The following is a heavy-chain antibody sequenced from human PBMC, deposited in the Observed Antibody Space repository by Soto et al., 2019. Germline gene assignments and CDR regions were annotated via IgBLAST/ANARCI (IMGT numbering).Heavy chain of an antibody. D-gene: IGHD3-9*01. Sequence: PGGSLILSCVASGFTLSDYSMQWVRQAPGKGLEWVAVISKDGNYEDYADSVKGRFTISRDNSKNALYLQMNTLRNEDTALYYCARDWGDTLAGPPIGYGMDVWGQGTTVTVSS. V-gene: IGHV3-30-3*01. CDR1: GFTLSDYS. J-gene: IGHJ6*02. CDR3: ARDWGDTLAGPPIGYGMDV. CDR2: ISKDGNYE.